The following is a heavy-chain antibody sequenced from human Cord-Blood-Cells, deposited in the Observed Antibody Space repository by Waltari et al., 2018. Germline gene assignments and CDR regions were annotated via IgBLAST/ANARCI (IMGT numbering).Heavy chain of an antibody. Sequence: QLQLQESAPGLVKPSETLSLTCTVSGGSISSSSYYWGWIRQPPGKGLEWIGSIYYSGSTYYNPSLKSRVTISVDTSKNQFSLKLSSVTAADTAVYYCARGAVAGTVFDYWGQGTLVTVSS. J-gene: IGHJ4*02. D-gene: IGHD6-19*01. CDR2: IYYSGST. V-gene: IGHV4-39*01. CDR3: ARGAVAGTVFDY. CDR1: GGSISSSSYY.